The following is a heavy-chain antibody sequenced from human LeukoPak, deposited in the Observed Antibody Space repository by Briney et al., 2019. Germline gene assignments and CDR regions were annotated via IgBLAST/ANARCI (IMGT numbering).Heavy chain of an antibody. CDR3: ATNPGIAAAGTGAFDP. CDR2: IYHSGST. CDR1: GGSISSGGYY. V-gene: IGHV4-30-2*01. Sequence: SQTLSLTCTVSGGSISSGGYYWSWIRQPPGKGLEWIGYIYHSGSTYYNPSLKSRVTISVDTSKNQFSLKLSSVTAADTAVYYCATNPGIAAAGTGAFDPWGQGTLVTVSS. J-gene: IGHJ5*02. D-gene: IGHD6-13*01.